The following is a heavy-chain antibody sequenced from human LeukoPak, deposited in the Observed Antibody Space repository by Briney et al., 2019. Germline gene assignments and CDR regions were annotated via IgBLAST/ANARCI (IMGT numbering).Heavy chain of an antibody. CDR1: GFTFSNYG. D-gene: IGHD6-13*01. V-gene: IGHV3-23*01. J-gene: IGHJ5*02. CDR3: ARGSGDSSSWYFDYRFDP. CDR2: ITGSGGST. Sequence: GGSLRLSCAASGFTFSNYGLSWVRQAPGKGLEWVSGITGSGGSTYYADSVKGRFTISRDNSKNTLYLQMNSLRAEDTAIYYCARGSGDSSSWYFDYRFDPWGQGTLVTVSS.